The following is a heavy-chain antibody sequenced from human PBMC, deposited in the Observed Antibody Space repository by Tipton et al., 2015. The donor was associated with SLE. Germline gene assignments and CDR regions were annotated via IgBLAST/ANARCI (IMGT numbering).Heavy chain of an antibody. CDR1: GGSFSGYY. Sequence: TLSLTCAVYGGSFSGYYWSWIRQPPGKGLQWIGEINHSGSTNYNPSLKSRVTISVDTSKNQFSLKLNSVTAADTAVYYCANFQLGIRYFDLWGCGTLVTVSS. J-gene: IGHJ2*01. D-gene: IGHD7-27*01. CDR3: ANFQLGIRYFDL. V-gene: IGHV4-34*01. CDR2: INHSGST.